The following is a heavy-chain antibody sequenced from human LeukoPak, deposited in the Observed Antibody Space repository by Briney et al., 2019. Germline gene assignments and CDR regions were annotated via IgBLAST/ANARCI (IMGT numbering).Heavy chain of an antibody. J-gene: IGHJ4*02. V-gene: IGHV3-23*01. Sequence: EPGGSLRLSCAASGFTFSSYAMSWVRQAPGKGLEWVSAISGSGGNTYYADSVKGRFTISRDNSKNTLYLQMNSLRAGDTAVYYCAKGYYYGSGGFDYWGQGTLVTVSS. CDR1: GFTFSSYA. CDR3: AKGYYYGSGGFDY. CDR2: ISGSGGNT. D-gene: IGHD3-10*01.